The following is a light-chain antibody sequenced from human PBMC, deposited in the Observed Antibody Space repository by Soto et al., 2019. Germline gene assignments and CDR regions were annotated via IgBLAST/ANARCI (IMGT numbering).Light chain of an antibody. CDR2: GTS. CDR3: HQDFNLPWT. J-gene: IGKJ1*01. Sequence: EIVLTQSPVTLSLSPGERSTLSARSSQTASRMYLSWFQQRSGQAPRLLIYGTSTRATGIPVRFSGSGSGTDFTLTISSLQPEDFAVYFCHQDFNLPWTFGQGTKVDI. CDR1: QTASRMY. V-gene: IGKV3D-7*01.